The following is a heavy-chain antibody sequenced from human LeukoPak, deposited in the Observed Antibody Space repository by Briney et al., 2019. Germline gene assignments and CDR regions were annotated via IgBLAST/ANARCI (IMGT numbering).Heavy chain of an antibody. CDR1: GFTFSSYS. CDR2: ISSSSSYI. CDR3: ARDGEYCSSTSCYMGYYYYYMDV. V-gene: IGHV3-21*01. Sequence: PGGSLRLSCAASGFTFSSYSMNWVRQAPGKGLEWVSSISSSSSYIYYADSVKGRFTISRDNAKNSLYLQMNSLRADDTAVYYCARDGEYCSSTSCYMGYYYYYMDVWGKGTTVTVSS. J-gene: IGHJ6*03. D-gene: IGHD2-2*02.